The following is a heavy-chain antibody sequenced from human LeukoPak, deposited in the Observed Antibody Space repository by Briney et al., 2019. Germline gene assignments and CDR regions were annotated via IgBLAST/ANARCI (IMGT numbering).Heavy chain of an antibody. D-gene: IGHD6-19*01. CDR2: ISGSGVST. Sequence: PGGSLRLSCAASGFTFSSYAMSWVRQAPGKGLEWVSAISGSGVSTYYADSVKGRFTISRDNSKTTLYLQMNSLRAEDTAVYYCAKGQARLAVAGHDAFDIWGQGTMVTVSS. CDR1: GFTFSSYA. V-gene: IGHV3-23*01. CDR3: AKGQARLAVAGHDAFDI. J-gene: IGHJ3*02.